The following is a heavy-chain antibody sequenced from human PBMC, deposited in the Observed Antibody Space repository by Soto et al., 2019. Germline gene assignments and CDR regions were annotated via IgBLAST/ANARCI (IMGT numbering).Heavy chain of an antibody. V-gene: IGHV3-23*01. CDR2: ISGSGGST. Sequence: PGGSLRLSCAASGFTFSSYAMSWVRQAPGKGLEWVSAISGSGGSTYYADSVKGRFTISRDNSKNTLYLQMNSLRAEDTAVYYCAKDPRPIAAAEPDPVYFKHWGQGTLVTVSS. CDR3: AKDPRPIAAAEPDPVYFKH. D-gene: IGHD6-13*01. CDR1: GFTFSSYA. J-gene: IGHJ1*01.